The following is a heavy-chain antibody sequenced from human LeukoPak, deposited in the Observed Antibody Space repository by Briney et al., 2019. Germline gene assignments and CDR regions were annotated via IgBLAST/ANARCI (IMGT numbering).Heavy chain of an antibody. CDR3: AKAVGYCTGAGCDGPGDYDAYYYYYMDV. D-gene: IGHD2-8*02. Sequence: SVKVSCKASEGTFRTYAINWVRQAPGQGFEWLGEIIPIHGTPNFAQTVQDRDTITADESASTVYMELSSLTSEDTAVYYCAKAVGYCTGAGCDGPGDYDAYYYYYMDVWGKGTTVTVSS. V-gene: IGHV1-69*13. CDR1: EGTFRTYA. J-gene: IGHJ6*03. CDR2: IIPIHGTP.